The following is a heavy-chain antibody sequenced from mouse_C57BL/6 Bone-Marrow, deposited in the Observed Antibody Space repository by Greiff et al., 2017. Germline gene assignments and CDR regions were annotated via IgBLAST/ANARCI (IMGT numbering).Heavy chain of an antibody. Sequence: QVTLKESGPGILQPSQTLSLTCTFSGFSLSTFGMGVVWLSPPPGKGLEWLAHIWWDDDKYYNPALESRPTISKDTSKNQIFLRIANVDTADTSTYYCARLITTVWYFDVWGTGTTVTVSS. J-gene: IGHJ1*03. V-gene: IGHV8-8*01. D-gene: IGHD1-1*01. CDR3: ARLITTVWYFDV. CDR1: GFSLSTFGMG. CDR2: IWWDDDK.